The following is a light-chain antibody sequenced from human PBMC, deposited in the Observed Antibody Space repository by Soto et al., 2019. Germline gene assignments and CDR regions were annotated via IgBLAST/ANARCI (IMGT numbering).Light chain of an antibody. CDR1: SSDVGGYNY. CDR2: DVS. J-gene: IGLJ2*01. CDR3: SSYTSSSTLRV. Sequence: QSVLTQPPSVSGSPGQSITISCTGTSSDVGGYNYVSWYQQHPGKAPKLMIYDVSNRPSGVSNRFSGSKSGNTASLTISGLQAEDEADYYCSSYTSSSTLRVFGGGTKLTVL. V-gene: IGLV2-14*01.